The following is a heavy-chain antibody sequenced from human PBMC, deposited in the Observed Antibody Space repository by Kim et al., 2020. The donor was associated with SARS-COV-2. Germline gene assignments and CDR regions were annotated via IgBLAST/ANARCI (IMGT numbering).Heavy chain of an antibody. V-gene: IGHV3-23*01. Sequence: GGSLRLSCAASGFTFSSYAMSWVRQAPGKGLEWVSAISGSGGGTYYADSVKGRFTISRDNSKNTLYLQMNSLRAEDTAVYYCAKRVTVVVTMGRGAFDIWGQGTMVTVSS. CDR1: GFTFSSYA. CDR2: ISGSGGGT. D-gene: IGHD3-22*01. CDR3: AKRVTVVVTMGRGAFDI. J-gene: IGHJ3*02.